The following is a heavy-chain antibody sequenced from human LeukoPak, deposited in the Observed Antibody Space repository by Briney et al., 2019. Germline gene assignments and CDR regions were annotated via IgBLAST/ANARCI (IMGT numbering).Heavy chain of an antibody. V-gene: IGHV4-34*01. J-gene: IGHJ5*02. CDR2: INHSGST. CDR3: ARASSSWYVFDP. D-gene: IGHD6-13*01. Sequence: SETLSLTCAVYGGSFSGYYWSWIRQPPGKGLEWIGEINHSGSTNYNPSLKSRVTISVDTSKNQFSLKLSSVIAADTAVYYCARASSSWYVFDPWGQGTLVTVSS. CDR1: GGSFSGYY.